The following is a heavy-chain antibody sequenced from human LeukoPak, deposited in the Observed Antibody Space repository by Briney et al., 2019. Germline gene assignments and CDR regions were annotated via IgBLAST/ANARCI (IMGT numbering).Heavy chain of an antibody. D-gene: IGHD6-19*01. CDR2: IYYSGST. V-gene: IGHV4-59*01. CDR3: ARDGSGLYYFDY. CDR1: GGSISSYY. J-gene: IGHJ4*02. Sequence: SETLSLTCTVSGGSISSYYWSWIRQPPGKGLEWIGYIYYSGSTNYNPSLKSRVTISADTSKNQFSLKLSSVTAADTAVYYCARDGSGLYYFDYWGQGTLVAVSS.